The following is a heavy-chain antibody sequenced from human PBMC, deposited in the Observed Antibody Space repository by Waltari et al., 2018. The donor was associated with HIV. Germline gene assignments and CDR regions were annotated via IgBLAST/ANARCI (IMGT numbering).Heavy chain of an antibody. V-gene: IGHV3-49*03. CDR3: TRDQGGATPFDY. CDR1: GFTFGDYA. Sequence: EVQLVESGGGLVQPGRSLRLSCTASGFTFGDYAMSWFRQAPGKGLEWVGFIRSKAYGGTTEYAASVKGRVTISRDDSKSIAYLQMNSLKTEDTAVYYCTRDQGGATPFDYWGQGTLVTVSS. CDR2: IRSKAYGGTT. J-gene: IGHJ4*02. D-gene: IGHD1-26*01.